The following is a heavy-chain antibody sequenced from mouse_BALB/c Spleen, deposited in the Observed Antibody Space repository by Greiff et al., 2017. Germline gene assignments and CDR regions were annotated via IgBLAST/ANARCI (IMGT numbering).Heavy chain of an antibody. D-gene: IGHD4-1*01. CDR1: GFTFSNYW. Sequence: EVKLMESGGGLVQPGGSMKLSCVASGFTFSNYWMNWVRQSPEKGLEWVAEIRLKSNNYATHYAESVKGRFTISRDDSKSSVYLQMNNLRAEDTGIYYCTRMGRRAYWGQGTLVTVSA. CDR2: IRLKSNNYAT. CDR3: TRMGRRAY. J-gene: IGHJ3*01. V-gene: IGHV6-6*02.